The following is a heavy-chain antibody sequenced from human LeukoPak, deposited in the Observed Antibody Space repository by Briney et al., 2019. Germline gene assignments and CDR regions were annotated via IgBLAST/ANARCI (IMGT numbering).Heavy chain of an antibody. CDR1: GFTFSRNW. CDR3: ARVTTIFGVLKYYYYRDV. CDR2: IKEDGSEK. Sequence: PGGSLRLSCAASGFTFSRNWMSWVRQAPGKGLEWVANIKEDGSEKYYVDSVKGRLTISRDNAKNSLYLQMNSLRAEDTAVYYCARVTTIFGVLKYYYYRDVWGKGTTVTVSS. J-gene: IGHJ6*03. V-gene: IGHV3-7*01. D-gene: IGHD3-3*01.